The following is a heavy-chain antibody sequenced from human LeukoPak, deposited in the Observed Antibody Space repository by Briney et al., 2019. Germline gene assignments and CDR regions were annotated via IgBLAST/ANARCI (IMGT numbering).Heavy chain of an antibody. Sequence: GGSLRLSCTASGFTFSRYAINWVRQAPGKGLEWVSYISACISTIYYADSVKGRFTISRDNAKNSLYLQMNSVRAEDTAVYYCARDAAWSGYYDAFDIWGQGTMVTVSS. V-gene: IGHV3-48*01. CDR3: ARDAAWSGYYDAFDI. J-gene: IGHJ3*02. CDR1: GFTFSRYA. D-gene: IGHD3-3*01. CDR2: ISACISTI.